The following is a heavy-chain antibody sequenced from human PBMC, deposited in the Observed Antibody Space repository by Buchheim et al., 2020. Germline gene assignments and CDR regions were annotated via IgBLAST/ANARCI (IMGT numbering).Heavy chain of an antibody. CDR2: IYYSGST. Sequence: QLQLQESGPGLVKPSETLSLTCTVSGGSISSSSYYWGWIRQPPGKGLEWIGSIYYSGSTYYNPSLKSRVTISVDTSKNQFSLKLSSVTAADTAVYYCARDRGGNCSGGSCYYYGMDVWGQGTT. V-gene: IGHV4-39*07. J-gene: IGHJ6*02. D-gene: IGHD2-15*01. CDR3: ARDRGGNCSGGSCYYYGMDV. CDR1: GGSISSSSYY.